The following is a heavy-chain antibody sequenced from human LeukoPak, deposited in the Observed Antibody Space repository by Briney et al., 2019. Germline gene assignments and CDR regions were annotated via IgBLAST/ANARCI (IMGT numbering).Heavy chain of an antibody. Sequence: PGGSLRLSCAASGFTVSSHTMTWVRQTPGKGLEWVSAISNSGGSTYYADSVKGRFTISRDNSKNTLYLQMNSLKAEDTAVYYCAKGRGLVSPDDHWGQGTLVTVSS. V-gene: IGHV3-23*01. J-gene: IGHJ4*02. CDR3: AKGRGLVSPDDH. D-gene: IGHD3/OR15-3a*01. CDR1: GFTVSSHT. CDR2: ISNSGGST.